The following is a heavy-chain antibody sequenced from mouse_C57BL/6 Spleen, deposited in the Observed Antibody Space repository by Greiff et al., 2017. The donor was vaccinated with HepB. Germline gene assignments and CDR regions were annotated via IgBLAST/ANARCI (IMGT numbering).Heavy chain of an antibody. D-gene: IGHD1-1*01. CDR2: INPNNGGT. J-gene: IGHJ2*01. CDR1: GYTFTDYY. Sequence: EVQLQQSGPELVKPGASVKISCKASGYTFTDYYMNWVKQSHGKSLEWIGDINPNNGGTSYNQKFKGKATLTVDKSSSTAYMELRSLTSEDSAVYYCARRPYYGSSDYFDYWRQGTTLTVSS. CDR3: ARRPYYGSSDYFDY. V-gene: IGHV1-26*01.